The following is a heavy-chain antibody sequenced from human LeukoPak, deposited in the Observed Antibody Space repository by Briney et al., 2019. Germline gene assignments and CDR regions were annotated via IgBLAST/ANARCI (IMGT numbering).Heavy chain of an antibody. D-gene: IGHD2-8*01. CDR2: ISSSSSTI. CDR1: GFTFSNYS. J-gene: IGHJ4*02. CDR3: ARGGSNGSMIY. V-gene: IGHV3-48*01. Sequence: PGGSLRLSCVASGFTFSNYSMNWVRQAPGKGLEWISYISSSSSTIYYADSVKGRFTVSRDNAKNSLYLEMNSLRVEDTAVYYCARGGSNGSMIYWGQGTLVTVSS.